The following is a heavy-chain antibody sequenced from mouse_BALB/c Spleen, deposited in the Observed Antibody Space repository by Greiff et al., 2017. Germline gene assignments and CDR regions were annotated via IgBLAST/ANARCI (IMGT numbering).Heavy chain of an antibody. CDR2: ISSGSSTI. D-gene: IGHD4-1*01. J-gene: IGHJ2*01. V-gene: IGHV5-17*02. CDR3: ARNWDGFDY. Sequence: EVQLVESGGGLVQPGGSRKLSCAASGFTFSSFGMHWVRQAPEKGLEWVAYISSGSSTIYYADTVKGRFTISRDNPKNTLFLQMTSLRSEDTAMYYCARNWDGFDYWGQGTTLTVSS. CDR1: GFTFSSFG.